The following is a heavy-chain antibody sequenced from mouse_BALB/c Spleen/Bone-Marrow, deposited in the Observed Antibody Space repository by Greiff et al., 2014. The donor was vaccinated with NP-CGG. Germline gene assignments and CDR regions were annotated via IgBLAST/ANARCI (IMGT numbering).Heavy chain of an antibody. CDR2: IRSKSDNYAT. J-gene: IGHJ4*01. CDR3: VREDVPFAMDD. CDR1: GFTFNTYA. V-gene: IGHV10-3*03. Sequence: EVQLVESGGGLVQPKGSLKLSCAASGFTFNTYAMHWVCQAPGKGLEWVARIRSKSDNYATYYADSVKDRFTISRDDSQSMLYLQMNNLKTEDTAMYYCVREDVPFAMDDWGQGTSVTVSS.